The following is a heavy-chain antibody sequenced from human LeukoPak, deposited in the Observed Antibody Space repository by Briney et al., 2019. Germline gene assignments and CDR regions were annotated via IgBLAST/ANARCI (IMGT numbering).Heavy chain of an antibody. Sequence: GGSLRLSCAASGFTLRSYGMQWVRQAPGKGLEWVAFIRNDGSNKYYADSVKGRFTVSRDNSKNTLYLQMNSLRAEDTAVYYSVSPRYCNSANCYSDYWGQGALATVSS. V-gene: IGHV3-30*02. CDR1: GFTLRSYG. CDR2: IRNDGSNK. D-gene: IGHD2/OR15-2a*01. CDR3: VSPRYCNSANCYSDY. J-gene: IGHJ4*02.